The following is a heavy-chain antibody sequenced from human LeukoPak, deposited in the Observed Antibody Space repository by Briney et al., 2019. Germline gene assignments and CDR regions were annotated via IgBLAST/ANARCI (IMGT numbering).Heavy chain of an antibody. CDR2: IKQDGSKK. J-gene: IGHJ4*02. D-gene: IGHD3-10*01. CDR3: ARVEFGEYSNYFDK. CDR1: GFTFNHYW. Sequence: LAGGSLRLSCAASGFTFNHYWMSWVRQAPGKGLEWVANIKQDGSKKDYVDSVRGRFTIARDDAKKSLFLEMNSLRVEDTAMYFCARVEFGEYSNYFDKWGQGTLVTVSA. V-gene: IGHV3-7*01.